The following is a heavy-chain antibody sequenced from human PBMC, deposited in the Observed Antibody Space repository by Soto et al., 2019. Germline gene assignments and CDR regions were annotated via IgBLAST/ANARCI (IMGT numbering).Heavy chain of an antibody. D-gene: IGHD4-4*01. J-gene: IGHJ6*02. V-gene: IGHV1-46*01. CDR1: GYTFTSYY. CDR2: INPDGGGT. CDR3: AVGGNYLSMDV. Sequence: QVQLVQSGDEVKKPGASVKVSCKASGYTFTSYYMHWVRLAPGQGLEWMGIINPDGGGTSYAQQFQGRVIMTRDTSTSTVYMEMSSLRSEDTAVYYCAVGGNYLSMDVWGQGTTVTVSS.